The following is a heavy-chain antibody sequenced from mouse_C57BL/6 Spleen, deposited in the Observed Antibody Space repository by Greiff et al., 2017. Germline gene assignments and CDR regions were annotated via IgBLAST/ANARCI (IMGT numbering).Heavy chain of an antibody. V-gene: IGHV14-3*01. CDR3: ASTTVVATDD. CDR1: GFNIKNTY. J-gene: IGHJ2*01. CDR2: IDPASGNT. Sequence: EVQLQQSVAALVRPGASVTLSFTSSGFNIKNTYMHWVKQRPEQGLEWIGRIDPASGNTKSAPKFIGKATITADPSSNTAYLQLSSLTSEHTAIYYCASTTVVATDDWGQGTTLTVSS. D-gene: IGHD1-1*01.